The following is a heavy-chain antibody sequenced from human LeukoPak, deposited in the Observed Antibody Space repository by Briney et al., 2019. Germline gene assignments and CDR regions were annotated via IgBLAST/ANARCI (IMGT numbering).Heavy chain of an antibody. V-gene: IGHV3-15*01. D-gene: IGHD3-22*01. J-gene: IGHJ2*01. CDR1: GCTFSNAW. Sequence: GGSLRLSCAASGCTFSNAWMTWVRQAPGKGLEWLGRIKSKTDGGTTAYAAPVKGRFTISRDDSRNTLYLQMNSLKTEDTAVYYCSTTTYYDYSDLWGRGSLVTVSS. CDR3: STTTYYDYSDL. CDR2: IKSKTDGGTT.